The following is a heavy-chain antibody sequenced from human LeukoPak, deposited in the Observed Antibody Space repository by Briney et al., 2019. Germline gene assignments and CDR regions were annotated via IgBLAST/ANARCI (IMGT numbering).Heavy chain of an antibody. CDR3: AKDREGYCSGGSCY. CDR2: IYSGGST. J-gene: IGHJ4*02. V-gene: IGHV3-66*01. Sequence: GGSLRLSCAASGFTVSSNYMSWVRQAPGKGLEWVSVIYSGGSTYYADSVKGRFTISRDNSKNTLYLQMNSLRAEDTAVYYCAKDREGYCSGGSCYWGQGTLVTVSS. CDR1: GFTVSSNY. D-gene: IGHD2-15*01.